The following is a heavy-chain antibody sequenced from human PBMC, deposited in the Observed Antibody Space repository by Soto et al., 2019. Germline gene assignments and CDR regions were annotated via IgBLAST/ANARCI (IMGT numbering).Heavy chain of an antibody. CDR3: ARDGGYDFIDRISWLDP. CDR2: IYYSGST. CDR1: GGSISSYY. D-gene: IGHD5-12*01. J-gene: IGHJ5*02. Sequence: QVQLQESGPGLVKPSETLSLTCTVSGGSISSYYWSWIRQPPGKGLEWIGYIYYSGSTNYNPALKSRVTISVDTSKNQFSLKLSSVTAADTAVYYCARDGGYDFIDRISWLDPWGQGTLVTVSS. V-gene: IGHV4-59*01.